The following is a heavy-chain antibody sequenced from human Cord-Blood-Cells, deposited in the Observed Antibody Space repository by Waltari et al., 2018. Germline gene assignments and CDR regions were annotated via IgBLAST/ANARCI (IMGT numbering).Heavy chain of an antibody. Sequence: QVQLQQWGAGLLKPSETLSLTCAVYGGSFSGYYWSWFRQPPGKGLEWIGEINHSGSTNYNPSLKSRVTISVDTSKNQFSLKLSSVTAADTAVYYCARAVVVPAAMGGNWFDPWGQGTLVTVSS. D-gene: IGHD2-2*01. CDR3: ARAVVVPAAMGGNWFDP. CDR1: GGSFSGYY. V-gene: IGHV4-34*01. J-gene: IGHJ5*02. CDR2: INHSGST.